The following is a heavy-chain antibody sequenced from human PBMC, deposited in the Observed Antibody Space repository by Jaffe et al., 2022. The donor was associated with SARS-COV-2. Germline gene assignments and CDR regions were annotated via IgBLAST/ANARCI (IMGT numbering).Heavy chain of an antibody. D-gene: IGHD1-20*01. CDR1: GFTFSSYS. CDR3: ARDELTGTADYYYGMDV. CDR2: ISSSSSYI. J-gene: IGHJ6*02. V-gene: IGHV3-21*01. Sequence: EVQLVESGGGLVKPGGSLRLSCAASGFTFSSYSMNWVRQAPGKGLEWVSSISSSSSYIYYADSVKGRFTISRDNAKNSLYLQMNSLRAEDTAVYYCARDELTGTADYYYGMDVWGQGTTVTVSS.